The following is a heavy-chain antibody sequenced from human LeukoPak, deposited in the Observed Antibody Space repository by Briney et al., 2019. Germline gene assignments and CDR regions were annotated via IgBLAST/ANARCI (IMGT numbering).Heavy chain of an antibody. CDR3: ARGYDILTGYYSDAFDI. CDR1: EYTFTSYA. CDR2: INTNTGNP. J-gene: IGHJ3*02. Sequence: ASVKVSCKASEYTFTSYAMNWVRQAPGQGLGWMGWINTNTGNPTYAQGFTGRFVFSLDTSVSTAYLQISSLKAEDTAVYYCARGYDILTGYYSDAFDIWGQGTMVTVSS. V-gene: IGHV7-4-1*02. D-gene: IGHD3-9*01.